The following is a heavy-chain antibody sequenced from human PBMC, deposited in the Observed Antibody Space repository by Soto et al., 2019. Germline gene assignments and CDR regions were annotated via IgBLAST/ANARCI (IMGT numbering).Heavy chain of an antibody. CDR3: EAYCGGDCYSPGGYYYYGMDV. V-gene: IGHV1-24*01. J-gene: IGHJ6*02. CDR1: GYTLTELS. Sequence: ASVKVSCKVSGYTLTELSMHWVRQAPGKGLEWMGGFDPEDGETIYAQKFQGKVTMTEDTSTDTAYMELSSLRSEDTAVYYCEAYCGGDCYSPGGYYYYGMDVWGQGTTVTVSS. CDR2: FDPEDGET. D-gene: IGHD2-21*02.